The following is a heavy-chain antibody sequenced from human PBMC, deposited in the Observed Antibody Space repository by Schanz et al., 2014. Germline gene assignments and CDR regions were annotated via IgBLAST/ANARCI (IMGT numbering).Heavy chain of an antibody. D-gene: IGHD3-10*01. CDR1: GFTFSSYK. V-gene: IGHV3-21*01. J-gene: IGHJ4*02. CDR2: ISSSGSYI. CDR3: ARVPYGSGSYWDY. Sequence: EVQLVESGGGLVQPGGSLRLSCGGSGFTFSSYKMNWVRQAPGKGLEWVSSISSSGSYIHYADSVKGRFTISRENAKNSLYLQMNSLRAGDTAVYYCARVPYGSGSYWDYWGQGTLVTVSS.